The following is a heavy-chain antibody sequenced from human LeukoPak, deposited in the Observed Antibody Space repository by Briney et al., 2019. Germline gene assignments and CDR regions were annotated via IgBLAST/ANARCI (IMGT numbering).Heavy chain of an antibody. Sequence: GSSVKVSCKASGGSFSSYAISWVRQAPGQGLEWMGGIIPILGIANYAQKFQGRVTITADKSTSTAYMELSSLRSEDTAVYYCVRDLLSGSGSYPMDVWGQGTTVTVSS. D-gene: IGHD3-10*01. CDR3: VRDLLSGSGSYPMDV. CDR1: GGSFSSYA. J-gene: IGHJ6*02. CDR2: IIPILGIA. V-gene: IGHV1-69*04.